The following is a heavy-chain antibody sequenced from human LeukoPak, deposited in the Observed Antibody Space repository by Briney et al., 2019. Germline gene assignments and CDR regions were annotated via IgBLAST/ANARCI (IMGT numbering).Heavy chain of an antibody. V-gene: IGHV3-23*01. CDR1: GFTFSRYV. CDR2: ITGRADRT. J-gene: IGHJ6*04. D-gene: IGHD3-3*01. CDR3: ARDRGRGITIFGV. Sequence: GGSLRLSCAASGFTFSRYVMNWVRQAPGKGLEWVSAITGRADRTYYADSAKGRFTISRDNSKNTLFLQMNSLRGEDTAVYYCARDRGRGITIFGVWGKGTTVTVSS.